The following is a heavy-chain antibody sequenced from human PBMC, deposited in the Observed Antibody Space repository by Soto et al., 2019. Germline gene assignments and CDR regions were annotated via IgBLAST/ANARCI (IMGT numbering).Heavy chain of an antibody. Sequence: SETLSLTCTVSGGSISSGDYYWSWIRQPPGKGLEWIGYIYYSGSTYYSPSLKSRVTISVDTSKNQFSLKLSSVTAADTAVYYCAREPPETSKSNPYSGGWYNWFDPWGQGTLVTVSS. CDR1: GGSISSGDYY. V-gene: IGHV4-30-4*01. J-gene: IGHJ5*02. CDR2: IYYSGST. CDR3: AREPPETSKSNPYSGGWYNWFDP. D-gene: IGHD6-19*01.